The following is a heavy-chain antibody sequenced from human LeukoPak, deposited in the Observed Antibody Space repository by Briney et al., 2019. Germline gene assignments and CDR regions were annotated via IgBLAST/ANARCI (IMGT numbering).Heavy chain of an antibody. V-gene: IGHV3-30*04. Sequence: GGSLGLSCAASGFTFSSYAMHWVRQAPGKGLEWVAVISYDGSNKYYADSVKGRFTISRDNSKNTLYLQMNSLRAEDTAVYYCARPGESGSFVYWGQGTLVTVSS. D-gene: IGHD3-10*01. CDR1: GFTFSSYA. CDR3: ARPGESGSFVY. J-gene: IGHJ4*02. CDR2: ISYDGSNK.